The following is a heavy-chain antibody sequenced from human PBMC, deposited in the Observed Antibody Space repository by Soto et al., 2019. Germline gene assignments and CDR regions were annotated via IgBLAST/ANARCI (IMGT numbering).Heavy chain of an antibody. CDR3: ARGSYGDSNFDY. D-gene: IGHD1-26*01. CDR1: GGTFSSYA. Sequence: ASVKVSCKASGGTFSSYAISWVRQAPGQGLEWMGGIIPIFGTANYAQKFQGRVTITADESTSTAYMELSSLRSEDTAVYYCARGSYGDSNFDYWGQGTLVTVSS. V-gene: IGHV1-69*13. J-gene: IGHJ4*02. CDR2: IIPIFGTA.